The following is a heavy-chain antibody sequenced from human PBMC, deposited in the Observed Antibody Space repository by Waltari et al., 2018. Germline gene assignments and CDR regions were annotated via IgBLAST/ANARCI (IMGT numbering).Heavy chain of an antibody. CDR1: GGSITGAYY. J-gene: IGHJ5*02. D-gene: IGHD3-10*01. CDR2: VSSGGKT. Sequence: QLQLQESGPRLVKPSETLSLICTVSGGSITGAYYWDWIRQSPGTGLEWIGDVSSGGKTNYTPSLKSRVTISTDTSKNQFSLTLSSVTAADTAVYYCARHRGVHTGYPGLDPWGQGTLVTVSS. V-gene: IGHV4-39*01. CDR3: ARHRGVHTGYPGLDP.